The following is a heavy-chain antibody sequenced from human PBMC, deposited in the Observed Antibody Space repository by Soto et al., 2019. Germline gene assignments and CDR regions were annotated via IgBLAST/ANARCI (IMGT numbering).Heavy chain of an antibody. V-gene: IGHV3-23*01. CDR1: GFTFSSYA. J-gene: IGHJ3*02. Sequence: PGGSLRLSCAASGFTFSSYAMSWVRQAPGKGLEWVSAISGSGGSTYYADSVKGRFTISRDNSKNTLYLQMNSLRAEDTAVYYCAKDPGYSSGWFKGAFDIWGQGTMVTVSS. CDR2: ISGSGGST. D-gene: IGHD6-19*01. CDR3: AKDPGYSSGWFKGAFDI.